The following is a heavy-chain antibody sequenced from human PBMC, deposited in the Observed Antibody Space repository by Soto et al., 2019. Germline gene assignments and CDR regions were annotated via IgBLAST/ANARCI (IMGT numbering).Heavy chain of an antibody. CDR2: ISAYNGNT. CDR3: GRGGLIEYSSSASGGY. CDR1: GYTFTSYG. D-gene: IGHD6-6*01. V-gene: IGHV1-18*01. Sequence: QVQLVQSGAEVKKPGASVKVSCKASGYTFTSYGISWVRQAPGQGLEWMGWISAYNGNTNYAQKLQGRVTMTTDTSTSTAYMELRVRRSDDTGGFYWGRGGLIEYSSSASGGYWGQGTLVTVSS. J-gene: IGHJ4*02.